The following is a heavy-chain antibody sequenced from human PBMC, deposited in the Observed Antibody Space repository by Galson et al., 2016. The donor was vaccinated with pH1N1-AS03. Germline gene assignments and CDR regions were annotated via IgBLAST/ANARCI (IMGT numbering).Heavy chain of an antibody. D-gene: IGHD3-10*01. J-gene: IGHJ4*02. CDR2: TFYWSKWSN. CDR1: GDSVSGSRGVA. Sequence: CAISGDSVSGSRGVAWNWIRQSPSRGLEWLGRTFYWSKWSNDYAESVKSRITIDPDTSNNQFSLDLNSVTPEDTAIYFCASSKNSGFDYWGQGTPVTVSS. CDR3: ASSKNSGFDY. V-gene: IGHV6-1*01.